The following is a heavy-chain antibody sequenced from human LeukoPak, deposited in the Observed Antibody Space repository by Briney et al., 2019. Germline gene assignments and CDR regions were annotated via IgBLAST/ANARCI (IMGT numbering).Heavy chain of an antibody. V-gene: IGHV3-30-3*01. CDR3: ASRRLWLQNGESAFDY. J-gene: IGHJ4*02. Sequence: GRSLRLSCAASGFTFSTYAMHWVRQAPGKGLEWVAVISYDGSNKDYADSVKGRFTISRDNSKDTLYLQMNSLRAEDTAVYYCASRRLWLQNGESAFDYWGQGTPVTVSS. CDR1: GFTFSTYA. D-gene: IGHD5-18*01. CDR2: ISYDGSNK.